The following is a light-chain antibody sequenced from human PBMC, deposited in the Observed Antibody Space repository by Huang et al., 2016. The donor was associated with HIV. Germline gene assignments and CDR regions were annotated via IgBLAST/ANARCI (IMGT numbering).Light chain of an antibody. V-gene: IGKV1-33*01. Sequence: DIQMTQSPSSLSASVGDRVTITCQASQDISNYLNWYQQKPGKAPKLLIYDASNVETGVSSRFSGSGSGTDFTFTISSLQPEDIATYYCQQYDNLPRFTFGPGTKVDIK. CDR1: QDISNY. CDR3: QQYDNLPRFT. J-gene: IGKJ3*01. CDR2: DAS.